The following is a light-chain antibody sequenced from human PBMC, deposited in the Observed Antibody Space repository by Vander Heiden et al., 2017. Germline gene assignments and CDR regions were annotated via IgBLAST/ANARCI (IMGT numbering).Light chain of an antibody. V-gene: IGKV3-15*01. CDR3: QQYNNWPRT. CDR1: QSVSSN. Sequence: DIVMKQSPATLSVPPGERATLSSRASQSVSSNLAWYQQKPGQAPRLLIYGASTRATGIPARFSGSGSGTEFTLTISSLQSEDFAVYYCQQYNNWPRTFGQGTKVEIK. J-gene: IGKJ1*01. CDR2: GAS.